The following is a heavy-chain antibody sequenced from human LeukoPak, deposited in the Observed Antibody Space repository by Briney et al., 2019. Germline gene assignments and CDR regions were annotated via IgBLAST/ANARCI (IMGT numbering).Heavy chain of an antibody. V-gene: IGHV4-59*01. CDR1: GGSISSYY. J-gene: IGHJ3*02. Sequence: SETLCLTCIVSGGSISSYYWSWIRQPPGKRLEWIGYIYYSGSTNYNPSLKSRVTISVDTSKNQFSLKLSSVTAADTAVYYCAREITGSHAFDIWGQGTMVTVSS. CDR3: AREITGSHAFDI. CDR2: IYYSGST. D-gene: IGHD1-20*01.